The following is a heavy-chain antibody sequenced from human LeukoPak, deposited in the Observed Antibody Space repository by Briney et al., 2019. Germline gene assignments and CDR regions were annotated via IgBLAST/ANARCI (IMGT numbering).Heavy chain of an antibody. Sequence: GRSLRLSCAASGFTFSSYAMHWVRQAPGKGLEWVAVISYDGSNKHYADSVKGRFTISRDNSKNTLYLQMNSLRAEDTAVYYCATREVIDAVDIWGQGTMVTVSS. D-gene: IGHD3-10*01. V-gene: IGHV3-30-3*01. CDR3: ATREVIDAVDI. CDR1: GFTFSSYA. J-gene: IGHJ3*02. CDR2: ISYDGSNK.